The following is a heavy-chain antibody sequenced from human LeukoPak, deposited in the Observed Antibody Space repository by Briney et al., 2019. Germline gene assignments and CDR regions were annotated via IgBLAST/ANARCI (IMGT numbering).Heavy chain of an antibody. D-gene: IGHD3-10*01. J-gene: IGHJ3*02. CDR1: GGSISSSSYY. V-gene: IGHV4-39*01. Sequence: SETLSLTCTVSGGSISSSSYYWGWIRQPPGKGLEWIGSIYYSGSTYYNPSLKSRVTISVDTSKNQFSLKLSSVTAADTAVYYCARRCPGAPMVRGVRDAFDIWGQGTMVTVSS. CDR2: IYYSGST. CDR3: ARRCPGAPMVRGVRDAFDI.